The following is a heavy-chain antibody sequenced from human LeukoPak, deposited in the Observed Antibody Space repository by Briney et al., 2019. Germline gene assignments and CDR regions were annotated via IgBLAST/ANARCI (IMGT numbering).Heavy chain of an antibody. J-gene: IGHJ4*02. CDR1: GFTFSSYW. V-gene: IGHV3-74*01. CDR3: ARRINYYDSSGYYYVRYFDS. D-gene: IGHD3-22*01. Sequence: GGSLRLSCAASGFTFSSYWMYWVRQAPGKGPVWVARINTDGSSLNYADSVKGRFTISRDNAKNTLYLQMNSLGAEDAAVYYCARRINYYDSSGYYYVRYFDSWGQGTLVAVSS. CDR2: INTDGSSL.